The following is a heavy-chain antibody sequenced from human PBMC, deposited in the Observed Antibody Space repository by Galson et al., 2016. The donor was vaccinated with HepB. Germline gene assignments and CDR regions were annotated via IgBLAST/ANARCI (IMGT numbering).Heavy chain of an antibody. CDR2: ITSRSTAI. CDR3: AREGTGSSSFIYYYYGMDV. V-gene: IGHV3-48*04. CDR1: GFTLSSYS. D-gene: IGHD6-13*01. Sequence: SLRLSCAASGFTLSSYSMNWVRQTQGKGLEWVSYITSRSTAIYYADSVKGRFTISRDNARNSLYLQMNSLRAGDTAVYYCAREGTGSSSFIYYYYGMDVWGQGTTVTVSS. J-gene: IGHJ6*02.